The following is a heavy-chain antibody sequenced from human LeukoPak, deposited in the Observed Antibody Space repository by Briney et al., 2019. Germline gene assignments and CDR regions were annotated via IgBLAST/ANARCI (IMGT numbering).Heavy chain of an antibody. V-gene: IGHV1-2*02. CDR3: TRGSANFGEFDFDY. CDR2: INPNSGDT. Sequence: ASGKVSCKASGYTFTGYYIHWVRQAPGQGLEWMGWINPNSGDTNYAQKFQGRVTMTRDTSISTAYMELSSLRSDDTAVYYCTRGSANFGEFDFDYWGQGTLVTVSS. J-gene: IGHJ4*02. CDR1: GYTFTGYY. D-gene: IGHD3-10*01.